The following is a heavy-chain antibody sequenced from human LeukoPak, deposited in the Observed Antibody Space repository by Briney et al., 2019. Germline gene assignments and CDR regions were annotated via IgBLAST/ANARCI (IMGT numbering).Heavy chain of an antibody. CDR1: GGSISSYY. J-gene: IGHJ4*02. CDR3: ARDSFSYFDY. D-gene: IGHD3-16*01. CDR2: IYYSGST. Sequence: SETLSLTSTVSGGSISSYYWSWIRQPPGKGLEWIGYIYYSGSTNYNPSLKSRVTISVDTSKNQFSLKLSSVTAADTAVYYCARDSFSYFDYWGQGTLVTVSS. V-gene: IGHV4-59*01.